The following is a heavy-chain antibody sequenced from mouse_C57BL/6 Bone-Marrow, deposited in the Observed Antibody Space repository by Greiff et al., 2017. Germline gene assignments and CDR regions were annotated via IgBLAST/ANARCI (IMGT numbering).Heavy chain of an antibody. CDR1: GYTFTSYW. D-gene: IGHD2-4*01. J-gene: IGHJ4*01. V-gene: IGHV1-64*01. CDR2: IHPNSGST. CDR3: ARWGITERLGSDYAIDY. Sequence: QVQLQQPGAELVKPGASVKLSCKASGYTFTSYWMHWVKQRPGQGLEWIGMIHPNSGSTTYNETFKSKATLTVDKSSSTAYMQLSSLTSEASAVYYWARWGITERLGSDYAIDYWGQGTSVTVAS.